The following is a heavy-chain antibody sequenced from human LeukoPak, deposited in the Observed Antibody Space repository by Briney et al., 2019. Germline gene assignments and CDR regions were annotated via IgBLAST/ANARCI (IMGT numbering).Heavy chain of an antibody. D-gene: IGHD6-13*01. CDR3: ARGFGSSDDF. J-gene: IGHJ4*02. CDR2: IYSGGET. Sequence: AGSLRLSCAASGFTVSGDYMTWVRQAPGKGLEWVSVIYSGGETYYGDSVKGRITISRDSPKNTVYLQMTSLRVEDTAVYFCARGFGSSDDFWGQGALVTVSS. V-gene: IGHV3-66*01. CDR1: GFTVSGDY.